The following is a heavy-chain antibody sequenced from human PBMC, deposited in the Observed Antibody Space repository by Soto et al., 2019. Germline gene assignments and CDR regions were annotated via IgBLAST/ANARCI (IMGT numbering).Heavy chain of an antibody. D-gene: IGHD6-19*01. CDR2: VHFSGST. V-gene: IGHV4-59*01. Sequence: PSETLTLTCNDSGGSISGYYWSWFRQTPGKGLEWIGFVHFSGSTNYNPSLKNRLTISVDTSRNQFSLRLRSVSAADTAVYFCARDAMNCGWADYWGQGILVTVSS. J-gene: IGHJ4*02. CDR3: ARDAMNCGWADY. CDR1: GGSISGYY.